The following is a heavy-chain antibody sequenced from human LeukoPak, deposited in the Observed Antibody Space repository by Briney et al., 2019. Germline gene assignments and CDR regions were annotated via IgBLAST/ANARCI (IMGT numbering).Heavy chain of an antibody. Sequence: PSETLSLTCTVSGGSISSSSYYWGWIRQPPGKGLEWIGYIYYSGSTNYNPSLKSRVTISVDTSKNQFSLKLSSVTAADTAVYYCAREWELVYFDYWGQGTLVTVSS. CDR3: AREWELVYFDY. V-gene: IGHV4-61*01. J-gene: IGHJ4*02. D-gene: IGHD1-26*01. CDR2: IYYSGST. CDR1: GGSISSSSYY.